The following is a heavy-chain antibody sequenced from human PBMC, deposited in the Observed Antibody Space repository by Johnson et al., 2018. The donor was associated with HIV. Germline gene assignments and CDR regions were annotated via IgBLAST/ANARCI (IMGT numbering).Heavy chain of an antibody. D-gene: IGHD4/OR15-4a*01. J-gene: IGHJ3*02. CDR2: ISYDGSNK. V-gene: IGHV3-30-3*01. Sequence: QVQLVESGGGVVQPGRSLRLSCAASGFTFSSYAMHWVRQAPGKGLEWVAVISYDGSNKYYADSVKGRFTISRDNAKKSLYLQMNSLRAEDTAVYYCARTGANHAFDIWGQGTMVTVSS. CDR3: ARTGANHAFDI. CDR1: GFTFSSYA.